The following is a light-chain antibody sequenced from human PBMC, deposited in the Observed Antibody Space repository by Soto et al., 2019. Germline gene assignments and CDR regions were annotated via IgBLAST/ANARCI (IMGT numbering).Light chain of an antibody. V-gene: IGLV6-57*04. Sequence: NFILTQPHSVSESPGKTVTISCTRSGGSIANNYVQWYQQRPGSAPTPVIFQDNERPSGVPDRFSGSIDSSSNSASLTISGLRTEDEADYYCHSYDSSAHWVFGGGTQLTVL. CDR1: GGSIANNY. CDR2: QDN. J-gene: IGLJ3*02. CDR3: HSYDSSAHWV.